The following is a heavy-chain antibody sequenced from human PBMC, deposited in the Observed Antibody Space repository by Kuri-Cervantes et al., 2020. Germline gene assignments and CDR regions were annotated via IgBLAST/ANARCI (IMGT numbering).Heavy chain of an antibody. CDR3: ARAHLGAPYCSSTSCYSYGMDV. V-gene: IGHV1-69*13. CDR2: IIPTFGTA. Sequence: SVKVSCKASGGTFSSYAISWVRQAPGQGLEWMGGIIPTFGTANYAQKFQGRVTITADESTSTAYMELSSLRSEDTAVYYCARAHLGAPYCSSTSCYSYGMDVWGQGTTVTVSS. D-gene: IGHD2-2*01. J-gene: IGHJ6*02. CDR1: GGTFSSYA.